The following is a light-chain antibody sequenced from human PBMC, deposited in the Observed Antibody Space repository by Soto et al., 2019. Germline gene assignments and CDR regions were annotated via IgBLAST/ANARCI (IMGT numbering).Light chain of an antibody. CDR1: QRIDNF. Sequence: DIQVTQSPSFLSASVGDRVTITCRASQRIDNFLNWYQQAPGKAPKLLIYGASSLQSGVPSRFSGSGSGTDFTLTITSLQPEDSATYHCQQRYKTSLSSFGQGTKVDIK. J-gene: IGKJ2*01. CDR3: QQRYKTSLSS. CDR2: GAS. V-gene: IGKV1-39*01.